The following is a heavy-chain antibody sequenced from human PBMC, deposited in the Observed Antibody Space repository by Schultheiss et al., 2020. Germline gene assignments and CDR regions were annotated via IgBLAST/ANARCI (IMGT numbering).Heavy chain of an antibody. CDR1: GGTFSSYA. CDR2: MNPNSGNT. D-gene: IGHD3-10*01. J-gene: IGHJ3*02. Sequence: ASVKVSCKASGGTFSSYAISWVRQATGQGLEWMGWMNPNSGNTGYAQKFQGRVTMTRDTYTSTVYMELSSLRSEDTAVYYCARDHRQSHTTGDDAFDIWGQGTMVTVSS. CDR3: ARDHRQSHTTGDDAFDI. V-gene: IGHV1-8*02.